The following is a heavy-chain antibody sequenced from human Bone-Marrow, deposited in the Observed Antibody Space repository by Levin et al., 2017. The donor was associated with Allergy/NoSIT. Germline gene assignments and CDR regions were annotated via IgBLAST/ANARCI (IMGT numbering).Heavy chain of an antibody. CDR2: ISYDESNK. V-gene: IGHV3-30*18. Sequence: TGGSLRLSCAASGFTFNTYSMHWVRQAPGKGLEWVALISYDESNKYYADSVKGRFTISRDNSKNTLYLQMNSLRTEDTAVYYCAKDRGYFYGANLDDWGQGTLVTVSS. CDR3: AKDRGYFYGANLDD. D-gene: IGHD4/OR15-4a*01. J-gene: IGHJ4*02. CDR1: GFTFNTYS.